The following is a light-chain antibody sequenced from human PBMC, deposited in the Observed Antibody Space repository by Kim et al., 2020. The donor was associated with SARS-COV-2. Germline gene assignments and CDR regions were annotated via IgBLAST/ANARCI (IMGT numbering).Light chain of an antibody. CDR1: RRVSSSY. CDR2: GAS. CDR3: QQYGSSPRT. Sequence: SPGERATPSCRASRRVSSSYLAWYQQKPGQAPRLLIYGASSRATGIPDRFSGSGSGTDFTLTISRLEPEDFAVYYCQQYGSSPRTFGQGTKVDIK. V-gene: IGKV3-20*01. J-gene: IGKJ1*01.